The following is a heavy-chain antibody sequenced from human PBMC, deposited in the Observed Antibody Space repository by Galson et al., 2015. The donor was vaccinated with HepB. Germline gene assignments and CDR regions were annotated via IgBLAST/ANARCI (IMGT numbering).Heavy chain of an antibody. CDR2: IFYSGAT. CDR1: GDSISSGGWY. CDR3: AKGDGDYPESFDF. V-gene: IGHV4-31*03. Sequence: TLSLTCTVSGDSISSGGWYWTWIRQRPGKGLEWIGYIFYSGATYYNPSLRSRATISIDTSKSQFHLKLSSVTAADTAVYYCAKGDGDYPESFDFWGQGTMVIVSS. J-gene: IGHJ3*01. D-gene: IGHD4-17*01.